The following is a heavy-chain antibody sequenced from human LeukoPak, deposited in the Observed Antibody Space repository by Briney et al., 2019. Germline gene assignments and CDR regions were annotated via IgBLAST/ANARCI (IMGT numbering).Heavy chain of an antibody. D-gene: IGHD3-10*01. V-gene: IGHV6-1*01. CDR3: ARDLTIYGSGSYLSPFDP. CDR1: GDSVSSNSAA. J-gene: IGHJ5*02. Sequence: SQTLSLTCAISGDSVSSNSAAWTWIRQSPSRGLEWLGRTYYRYKWYNDYAVSVKSRITINPDTSKNQYSLQLNSVPPEDTDVYYCARDLTIYGSGSYLSPFDPWGQGTLVTVSS. CDR2: TYYRYKWYN.